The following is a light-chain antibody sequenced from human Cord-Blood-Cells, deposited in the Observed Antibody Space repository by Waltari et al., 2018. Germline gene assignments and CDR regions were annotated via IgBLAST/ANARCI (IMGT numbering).Light chain of an antibody. Sequence: EIVMTQSPDSLAVSLGERATINCKSSKSVVYSSNNKNYLAWYPQKPGQPPKLLIYWASARESGVPDRFSGSGSGTDFTRTISSLQAEDVSVYYCQQYYSTPRGFTFGPGTKVDIK. CDR3: QQYYSTPRGFT. V-gene: IGKV4-1*01. CDR2: WAS. CDR1: KSVVYSSNNKNY. J-gene: IGKJ3*01.